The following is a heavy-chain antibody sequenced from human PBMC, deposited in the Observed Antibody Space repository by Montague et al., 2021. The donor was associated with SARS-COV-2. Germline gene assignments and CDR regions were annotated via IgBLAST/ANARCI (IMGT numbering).Heavy chain of an antibody. J-gene: IGHJ4*02. CDR2: VHYTGST. CDR3: ARAQNTCFIANCVNYFEV. V-gene: IGHV4-59*01. CDR1: GDSISSYY. Sequence: SETLSLTCEVSGDSISSYYWSWIRQSPGKGLEWIGYVHYTGSTKYTPSLKTRVTLSLYTPKNHFSLKLRSVTAADTAIYYCARAQNTCFIANCVNYFEVWGLGALVTVSS. D-gene: IGHD1-1*01.